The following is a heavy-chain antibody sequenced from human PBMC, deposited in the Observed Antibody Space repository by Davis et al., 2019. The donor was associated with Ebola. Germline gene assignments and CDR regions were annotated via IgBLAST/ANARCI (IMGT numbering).Heavy chain of an antibody. V-gene: IGHV3-73*01. Sequence: GGSLRLSCAASGFTFSGSAMHWVRQVSGKGLEWVGRIRSKANSYATAYAASVKGRFTISRDDSKNTAYLQMNSLKTEDTAVYYCTTTTVTTDYWGQGTLVTVSS. CDR3: TTTTVTTDY. CDR1: GFTFSGSA. J-gene: IGHJ4*02. CDR2: IRSKANSYAT. D-gene: IGHD4-17*01.